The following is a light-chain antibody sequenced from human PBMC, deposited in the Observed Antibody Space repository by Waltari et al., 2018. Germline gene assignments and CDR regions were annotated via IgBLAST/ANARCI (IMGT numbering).Light chain of an antibody. CDR1: SGHSSNI. CDR2: VNSDGSH. V-gene: IGLV4-69*01. CDR3: QTGGHGTWV. J-gene: IGLJ3*02. Sequence: QLVLTQSPSASASLGASVRLTCTLSSGHSSNIIAWHQQQPEKGPRYLMKVNSDGSHSKGDEIPDGVSGSGSGAWRYLTISSVQSEDEADYYCQTGGHGTWVFGGGTKLTVL.